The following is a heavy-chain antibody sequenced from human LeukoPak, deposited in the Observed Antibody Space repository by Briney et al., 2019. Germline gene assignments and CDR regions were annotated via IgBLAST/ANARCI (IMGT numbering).Heavy chain of an antibody. D-gene: IGHD3-22*01. V-gene: IGHV3-23*01. Sequence: GGSLRLSCAASGFTFSGYAMSWVRQAPGKGLEWVSAISGSGGSTYYADSVKGRFTISRDNSKNTLYLQMNSLRAEDTAVYYCAKDLLYYDSSGSFDYWGQGTLVTVSS. CDR1: GFTFSGYA. CDR2: ISGSGGST. CDR3: AKDLLYYDSSGSFDY. J-gene: IGHJ4*02.